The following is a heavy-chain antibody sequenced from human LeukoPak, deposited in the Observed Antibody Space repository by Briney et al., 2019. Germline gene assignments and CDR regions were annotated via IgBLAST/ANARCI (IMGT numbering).Heavy chain of an antibody. CDR1: GYSISSGYY. CDR2: IYHSGST. Sequence: SETLSLTCTVSGYSISSGYYWGWIRQPPGKGLEWIGSIYHSGSTYYNPSLKSRVTISVDTSKNQFSLKLSSVSAADTAVYYCASFPVARTSTIRYNWFDPWGQGTLVTVSS. D-gene: IGHD2-15*01. V-gene: IGHV4-38-2*02. J-gene: IGHJ5*02. CDR3: ASFPVARTSTIRYNWFDP.